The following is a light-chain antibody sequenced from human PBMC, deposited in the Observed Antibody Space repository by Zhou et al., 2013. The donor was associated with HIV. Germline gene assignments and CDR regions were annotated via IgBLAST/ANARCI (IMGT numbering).Light chain of an antibody. Sequence: DIQMTQSPSSLSASVGDRVTITCRASQILTTSLNWYQQKLGKAPKLLIYGASNLVDGVPSRFSGSGSTTDFALTISSLQAEDSATYYCQQSDSVPISFGQGTRLHIK. CDR2: GAS. J-gene: IGKJ5*01. CDR3: QQSDSVPIS. V-gene: IGKV1-39*01. CDR1: QILTTS.